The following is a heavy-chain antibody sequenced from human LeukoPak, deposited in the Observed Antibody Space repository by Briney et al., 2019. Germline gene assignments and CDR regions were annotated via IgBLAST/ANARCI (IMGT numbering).Heavy chain of an antibody. J-gene: IGHJ5*02. D-gene: IGHD1-14*01. CDR2: IIPIFGTA. CDR3: ARDNHAGANWFDP. V-gene: IGHV1-69*05. Sequence: SVKVSCKASGGTFSSYAISWVRQAPGQGLEWMGGIIPIFGTANYAQKFQGRVTITTDESTSTAYMELSSLRSEDTAVYYCARDNHAGANWFDPWGQGTLATVSS. CDR1: GGTFSSYA.